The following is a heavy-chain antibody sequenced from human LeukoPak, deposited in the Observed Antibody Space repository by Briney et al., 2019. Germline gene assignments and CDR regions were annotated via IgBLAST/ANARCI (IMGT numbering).Heavy chain of an antibody. D-gene: IGHD3-9*01. CDR3: ARHSDPYYDILTGYYSGLSVGD. CDR1: GGSIRSYC. CDR2: IYYSGST. J-gene: IGHJ4*02. V-gene: IGHV4-59*08. Sequence: SETLSLTCTVSGGSIRSYCWSWIRQPPGKGLEWIGYIYYSGSTNYNPSLKSRVTISVDTSKNQFSLKLSSVTAADTAVYYCARHSDPYYDILTGYYSGLSVGDWGQGTLVTVSS.